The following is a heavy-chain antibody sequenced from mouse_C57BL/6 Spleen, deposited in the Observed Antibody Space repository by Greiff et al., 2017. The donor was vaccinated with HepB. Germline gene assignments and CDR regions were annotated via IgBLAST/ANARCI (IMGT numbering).Heavy chain of an antibody. J-gene: IGHJ4*01. CDR3: ARSLMITTGYYAMDY. CDR2: IDPSDSET. D-gene: IGHD2-4*01. V-gene: IGHV1-52*01. Sequence: QVQLQQPGAELVRPGSSVKLSCKASGYTFTSYWMHWVKQRPIQGLEWIGNIDPSDSETHYNQKFKDKATLTVDKASSTAYMQLSSLTSEDSAVDYCARSLMITTGYYAMDYWGQGTSVTVSS. CDR1: GYTFTSYW.